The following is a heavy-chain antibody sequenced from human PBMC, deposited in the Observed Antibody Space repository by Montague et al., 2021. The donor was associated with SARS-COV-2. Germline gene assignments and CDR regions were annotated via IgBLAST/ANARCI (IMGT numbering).Heavy chain of an antibody. CDR3: FIFCGGDCRNEAFDF. CDR2: IRSEATGGTT. Sequence: SLRLSCATSGFNFRDYGMSWARRAPGKGLEWVGFIRSEATGGTTNYAASVRGRFTISRDDSKGILYLQMNSLEIEDPALYYCFIFCGGDCRNEAFDFWGQGTMVTVLS. D-gene: IGHD2-21*02. J-gene: IGHJ3*01. CDR1: GFNFRDYG. V-gene: IGHV3-49*04.